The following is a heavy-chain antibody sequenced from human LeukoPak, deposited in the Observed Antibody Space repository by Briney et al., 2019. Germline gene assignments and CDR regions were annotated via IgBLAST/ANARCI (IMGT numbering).Heavy chain of an antibody. J-gene: IGHJ4*02. D-gene: IGHD3-22*01. V-gene: IGHV4-59*08. CDR1: GGSISSNY. CDR2: VRYGGST. Sequence: SETLSLTCTVSGGSISSNYWSWIRQPPGKGLEWIGYVRYGGSTNYNPSLKSRVTISVDTSKNQFSLKLSSVTAADTAVYYCAATYYYDSSGYPNFDYWGQGTLVTVSS. CDR3: AATYYYDSSGYPNFDY.